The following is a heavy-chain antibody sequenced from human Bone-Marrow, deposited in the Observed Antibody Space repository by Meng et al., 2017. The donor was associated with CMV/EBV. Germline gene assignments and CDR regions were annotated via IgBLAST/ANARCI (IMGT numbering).Heavy chain of an antibody. Sequence: SETLSLTCTVPGGSISSGDYYWSWIRQPPGKGLEWIGYIYYSGSTYYNPSLKSRVTISVDTSKNQFSLKLSSVTAADTAVYYCARVSDAIFGAFDYWGQGTLVTFYS. J-gene: IGHJ4*02. CDR3: ARVSDAIFGAFDY. V-gene: IGHV4-30-4*08. CDR1: GGSISSGDYY. D-gene: IGHD3-3*01. CDR2: IYYSGST.